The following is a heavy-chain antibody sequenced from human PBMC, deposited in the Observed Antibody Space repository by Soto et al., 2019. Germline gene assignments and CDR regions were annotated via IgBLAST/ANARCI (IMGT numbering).Heavy chain of an antibody. CDR2: LTGSSGVT. J-gene: IGHJ4*02. D-gene: IGHD3-9*01. CDR1: GFTFSNFA. V-gene: IGHV3-23*01. CDR3: AKGGAAYGLLTHDY. Sequence: LRLSCVVSGFTFSNFAMSWVRQAPGKGLEWVSTLTGSSGVTYYADSVKGRFAISRDNSRNTLSLHMNSLTAEDTAVYYCAKGGAAYGLLTHDYWGQGTRVTVSS.